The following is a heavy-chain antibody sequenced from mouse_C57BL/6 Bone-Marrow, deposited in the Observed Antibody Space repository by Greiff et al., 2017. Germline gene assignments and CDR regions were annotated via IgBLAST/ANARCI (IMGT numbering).Heavy chain of an antibody. Sequence: VQLQQSGAELMKPGASVKISCKATGYTFSSYWIEWVKQRPGHGLEWIGEILPGSGSTNYNEKFKGKATFTADTSSNTAYMQLSSLTSEDSDVYDCARGKLITTGYYAMDYWGQGTSVTVSS. CDR3: ARGKLITTGYYAMDY. CDR1: GYTFSSYW. D-gene: IGHD2-4*01. J-gene: IGHJ4*01. CDR2: ILPGSGST. V-gene: IGHV1-9*01.